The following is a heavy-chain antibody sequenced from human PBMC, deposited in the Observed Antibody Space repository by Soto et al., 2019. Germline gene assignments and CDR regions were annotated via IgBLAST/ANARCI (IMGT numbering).Heavy chain of an antibody. CDR3: AKVSSGYDYYYGMDV. Sequence: GGSLRLSCAASGFTFSSYGMHWVRQAPGKGLEWVAVISYDGSNKYYADSVKGRFTISRDNSKNTLYLQMNSLRAEDTAVYYCAKVSSGYDYYYGMDVWGQGTTVTVSS. J-gene: IGHJ6*02. D-gene: IGHD5-12*01. V-gene: IGHV3-30*18. CDR1: GFTFSSYG. CDR2: ISYDGSNK.